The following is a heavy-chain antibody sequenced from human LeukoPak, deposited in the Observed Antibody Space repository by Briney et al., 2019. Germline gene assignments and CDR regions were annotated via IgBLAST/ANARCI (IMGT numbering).Heavy chain of an antibody. CDR3: ARVGGSGWYDAFDI. V-gene: IGHV3-21*01. D-gene: IGHD6-19*01. Sequence: GGSLRLSCAASGFTFSSYSMNWVRQAPGKGLEWVSSISSSSSYIYYADSVKGRFTISRDNAKNSLYLQMNSLRAEDTAVYYCARVGGSGWYDAFDIWGQGTMVTVSS. CDR2: ISSSSSYI. CDR1: GFTFSSYS. J-gene: IGHJ3*02.